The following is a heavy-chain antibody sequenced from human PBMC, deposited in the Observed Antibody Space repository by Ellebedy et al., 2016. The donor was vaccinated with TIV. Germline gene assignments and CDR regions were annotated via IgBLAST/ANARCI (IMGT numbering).Heavy chain of an antibody. D-gene: IGHD3-10*01. Sequence: GESLKISXAASGFTFSNAWMSWVRQAPGKGLEWVGRIKSKTDGGTTDYAAPVKGRFTISRDDSKNTLYLQMNSLKTEDTAVYYCTTDRGVKYYYGSWGQGTLVTVSS. J-gene: IGHJ4*02. CDR2: IKSKTDGGTT. CDR1: GFTFSNAW. V-gene: IGHV3-15*01. CDR3: TTDRGVKYYYGS.